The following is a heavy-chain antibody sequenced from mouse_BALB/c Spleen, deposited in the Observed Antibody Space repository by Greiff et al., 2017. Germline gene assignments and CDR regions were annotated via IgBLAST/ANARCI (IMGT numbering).Heavy chain of an antibody. V-gene: IGHV1-7*01. J-gene: IGHJ3*01. Sequence: VQLQQSGAELAKPGASVKMSCKASGYTFTSYWMHWVKQRPGQGLEWIGYINPSTGYTEYNQKFKDKATLTADKSSSTAYMQLSSLTAEDSAVYYCADYYGSSYPFAYWGQGTLVTVSA. D-gene: IGHD1-1*01. CDR2: INPSTGYT. CDR3: ADYYGSSYPFAY. CDR1: GYTFTSYW.